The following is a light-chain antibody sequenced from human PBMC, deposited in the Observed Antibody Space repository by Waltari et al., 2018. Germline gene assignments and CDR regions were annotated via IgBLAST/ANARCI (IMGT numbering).Light chain of an antibody. Sequence: QTVVTPEPSLTVSPGGTVTLTCASSTGAVISDYYPNWFQQKPGQAPRALIYNTNNKHSWTPARFSGSLLGGKAALTLSGVQPEDEAEYYCLLYYGGTYVFGTGTRVTVL. V-gene: IGLV7-43*01. J-gene: IGLJ1*01. CDR3: LLYYGGTYV. CDR2: NTN. CDR1: TGAVISDYY.